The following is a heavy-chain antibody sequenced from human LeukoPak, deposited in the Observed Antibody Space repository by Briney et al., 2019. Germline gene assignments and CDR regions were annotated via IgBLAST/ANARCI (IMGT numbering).Heavy chain of an antibody. Sequence: PGGSLRLSCAASGFNFSDYYMTWIRQAPGKGLEWLSYIGSGGSTKNYADSVKGRFTISRDNAKNSLFLQLNSVRVEDTAVYYCAREGATVTTFDYWGQGTLVTVSS. CDR2: IGSGGSTK. CDR1: GFNFSDYY. V-gene: IGHV3-11*04. J-gene: IGHJ4*02. CDR3: AREGATVTTFDY. D-gene: IGHD4-17*01.